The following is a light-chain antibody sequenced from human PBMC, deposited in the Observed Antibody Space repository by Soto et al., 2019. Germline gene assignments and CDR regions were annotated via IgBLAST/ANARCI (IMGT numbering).Light chain of an antibody. J-gene: IGKJ5*01. Sequence: VLTQSPVTLSLSPGERATLSCRASQSFRGLLAWYQQKPGQAPRLLIYDAYNRATGIPPRFSGSGSGTDFTLTISSLEPEDSAVYYCQQRHMWPITFAQGTLLE. CDR3: QQRHMWPIT. CDR1: QSFRGL. V-gene: IGKV3-11*01. CDR2: DAY.